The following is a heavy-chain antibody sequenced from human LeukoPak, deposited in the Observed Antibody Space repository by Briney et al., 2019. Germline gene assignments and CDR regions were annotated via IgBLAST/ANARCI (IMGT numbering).Heavy chain of an antibody. CDR1: GFTFSSYV. CDR3: AKGGPPQYGSSWLEYYFDY. V-gene: IGHV3-23*01. D-gene: IGHD6-13*01. J-gene: IGHJ4*02. Sequence: GGSLRLSCAASGFTFSSYVMSWVRQAPGKGLEWVTAISGSGGSTYYADSVKGRFTISRDNSKNTLYLQMNSLRAEDTAVYYCAKGGPPQYGSSWLEYYFDYWGQGTLVTVSS. CDR2: ISGSGGST.